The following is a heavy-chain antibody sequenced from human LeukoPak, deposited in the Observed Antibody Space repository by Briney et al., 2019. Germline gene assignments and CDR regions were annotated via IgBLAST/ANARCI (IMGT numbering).Heavy chain of an antibody. Sequence: PGGSLRLSCAASGFTFSSYWMHWVRQAPGKGLVWVSRINSDGSSTSYADSVKGRFTISRDNAKNSLYLQMNSLRAEDTAVYYCARTVRYFDWSPHYFDYWGQGTLVTVSS. J-gene: IGHJ4*02. V-gene: IGHV3-74*01. CDR3: ARTVRYFDWSPHYFDY. D-gene: IGHD3-9*01. CDR1: GFTFSSYW. CDR2: INSDGSST.